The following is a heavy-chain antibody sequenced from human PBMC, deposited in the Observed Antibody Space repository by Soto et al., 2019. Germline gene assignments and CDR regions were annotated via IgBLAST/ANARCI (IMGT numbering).Heavy chain of an antibody. V-gene: IGHV3-15*01. D-gene: IGHD4-17*01. J-gene: IGHJ1*01. CDR1: GVTFTNAW. CDR2: IKSKTDGGTT. CDR3: TTARGTYGAEYFQH. Sequence: GGSLRLSCAASGVTFTNAWMSWVRQAPGKGLEWVGRIKSKTDGGTTDYAAPVKGRFTISRDDSKNTLYLQMSSLKTEDTAVYYCTTARGTYGAEYFQHWGQGTLVTVSS.